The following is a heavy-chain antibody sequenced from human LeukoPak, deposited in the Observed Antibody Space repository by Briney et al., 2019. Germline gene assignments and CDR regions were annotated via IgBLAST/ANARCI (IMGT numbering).Heavy chain of an antibody. CDR2: MNPNSGNT. Sequence: ASVKVSCKASGYTFTSYDINWVRQAAGQGLEWMGWMNPNSGNTGYAQKFQGRVTMTRNTSISTAYMELSGLRSEDTAVYYCARGDFSSSWSIPWGQGTLVTVSS. CDR1: GYTFTSYD. D-gene: IGHD6-13*01. J-gene: IGHJ5*02. V-gene: IGHV1-8*01. CDR3: ARGDFSSSWSIP.